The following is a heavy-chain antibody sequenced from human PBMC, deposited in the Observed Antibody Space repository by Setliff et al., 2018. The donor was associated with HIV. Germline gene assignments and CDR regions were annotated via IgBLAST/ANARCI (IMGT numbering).Heavy chain of an antibody. CDR3: ATPGVGAGAFDI. V-gene: IGHV1-18*04. Sequence: GSVKVSCKASGYSFTFYGLHWVRQAPGQGLEWMGWVSVYNGNTKYAENFQDRLTLTTDASTGTGFMELRGLRSDDTAVYYCATPGVGAGAFDIWGRGTMVTVSS. CDR1: GYSFTFYG. D-gene: IGHD3-10*01. J-gene: IGHJ3*02. CDR2: VSVYNGNT.